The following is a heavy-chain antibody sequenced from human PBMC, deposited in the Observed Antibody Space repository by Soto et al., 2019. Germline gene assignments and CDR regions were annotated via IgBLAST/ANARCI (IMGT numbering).Heavy chain of an antibody. CDR2: IYYSGST. J-gene: IGHJ4*02. V-gene: IGHV4-30-4*01. CDR1: GGSIRSADYY. Sequence: TSETLSLTCTVSGGSIRSADYYWSWIRQPPGKGLEWIGYIYYSGSTYYNPSLKSRVTISVDTSKNQFSLKLSSVTAADTAVYYCARDSSPYGDYGYWGQGTLVTLSS. D-gene: IGHD4-17*01. CDR3: ARDSSPYGDYGY.